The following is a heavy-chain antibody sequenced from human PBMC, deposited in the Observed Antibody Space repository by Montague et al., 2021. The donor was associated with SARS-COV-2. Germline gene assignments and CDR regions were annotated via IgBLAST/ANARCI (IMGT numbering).Heavy chain of an antibody. Sequence: CAISGDRVSSKSVAWNWIRQSPSRGLEWLGRTYYRSKWDSDYAXXXKXRLVITPDTSKNQVSLQLNSVIPEDTAVYFCASSGITLTGLDAFDIWGQGTMVTVSS. CDR2: TYYRSKWDS. CDR3: ASSGITLTGLDAFDI. CDR1: GDRVSSKSVA. J-gene: IGHJ3*02. D-gene: IGHD3-9*01. V-gene: IGHV6-1*01.